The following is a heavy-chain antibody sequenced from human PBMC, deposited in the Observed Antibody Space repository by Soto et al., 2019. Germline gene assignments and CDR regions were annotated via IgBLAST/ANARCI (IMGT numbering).Heavy chain of an antibody. D-gene: IGHD3-16*01. V-gene: IGHV1-18*01. Sequence: QVQLVQSGAEVKKPGASVKVSCKTSGYTFTNFGISWVRQAPGQGLEWMGWISAYNGNTNYAQKFQGSVTMTTDTSTTTGYMERRSLRSHDTAVYSSARGGTPIDYWGQGTLVTVAS. CDR3: ARGGTPIDY. CDR2: ISAYNGNT. J-gene: IGHJ4*02. CDR1: GYTFTNFG.